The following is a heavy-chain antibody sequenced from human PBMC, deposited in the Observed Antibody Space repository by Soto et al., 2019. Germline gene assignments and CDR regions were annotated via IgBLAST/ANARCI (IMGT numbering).Heavy chain of an antibody. V-gene: IGHV3-33*01. Sequence: QVQLVESGGGVVQPGRSLRLSCAASGFTFSSYGMHWVRQAPGKGLEWVAVIWYDGSNKYYADSVKGRFTISRDNSKNPLYLQMNSLRAEDKAVYYCAREGAVAGPFDYWGQGTLVTVSS. CDR3: AREGAVAGPFDY. CDR2: IWYDGSNK. CDR1: GFTFSSYG. D-gene: IGHD6-19*01. J-gene: IGHJ4*02.